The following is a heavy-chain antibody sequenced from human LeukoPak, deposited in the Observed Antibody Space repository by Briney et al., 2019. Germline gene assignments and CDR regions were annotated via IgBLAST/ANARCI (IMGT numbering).Heavy chain of an antibody. J-gene: IGHJ4*02. Sequence: PGGSLRLSCAASGFTFSSYSMNWVRQAPGKGLEWVSSISSSSSYIYYADSVKGRFTISRDNAKNSLYLQMNSLRAEDTAVYYCARETERVGLFDYWGQGTLVTVSS. D-gene: IGHD1-26*01. CDR3: ARETERVGLFDY. V-gene: IGHV3-21*01. CDR2: ISSSSSYI. CDR1: GFTFSSYS.